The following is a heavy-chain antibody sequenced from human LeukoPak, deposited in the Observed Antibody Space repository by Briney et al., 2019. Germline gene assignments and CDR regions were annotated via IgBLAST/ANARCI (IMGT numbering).Heavy chain of an antibody. V-gene: IGHV4-4*02. D-gene: IGHD3-3*01. J-gene: IGHJ6*03. CDR1: GASIRSSTNW. CDR2: ILHSGST. CDR3: ASPGVLRFLPYYMDV. Sequence: SGTLSLTCAVSGASIRSSTNWWSWVRQPPGKGLEWSGEILHSGSTNYNPSLKSRVTMSADKSKNQSSLKLSSVTAADTAVYYCASPGVLRFLPYYMDVWGKGTTVTVSS.